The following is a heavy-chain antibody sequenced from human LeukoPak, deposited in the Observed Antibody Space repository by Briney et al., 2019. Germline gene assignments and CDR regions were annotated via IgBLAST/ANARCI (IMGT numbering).Heavy chain of an antibody. CDR2: FKSRRDGGTT. J-gene: IGHJ4*02. CDR1: GFTFTYAW. V-gene: IGHV3-15*01. CDR3: TAEQWRRFGY. Sequence: GSLRLSCAASAASGFTFTYAWMSWVRQAPGKGLEWVGRFKSRRDGGTTDYAAAVKGRFTISRDDSKNTLWLQMNSLKTEDTAVYYCTAEQWRRFGYWGPGTLVTVSS. D-gene: IGHD5-12*01.